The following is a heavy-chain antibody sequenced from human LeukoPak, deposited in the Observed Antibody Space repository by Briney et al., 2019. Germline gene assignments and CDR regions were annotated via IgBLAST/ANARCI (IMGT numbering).Heavy chain of an antibody. V-gene: IGHV4-34*01. CDR1: GGSFSGYY. J-gene: IGHJ5*02. Sequence: PSETLSLTCAVYGGSFSGYYWSWIRQPPGKGLEWIGEINHSGSTNYNPSLKSRVTISVDTSKNQFSLKLSSVTAADTAVYYCARDRMTTVVIGLDPWGQGTLVTVSS. CDR2: INHSGST. D-gene: IGHD4-23*01. CDR3: ARDRMTTVVIGLDP.